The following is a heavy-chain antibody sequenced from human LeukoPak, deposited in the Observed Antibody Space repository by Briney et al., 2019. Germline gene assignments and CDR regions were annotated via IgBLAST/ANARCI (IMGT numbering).Heavy chain of an antibody. CDR1: GFTFSSYS. CDR3: ASFGEYYDYVWGSYRYRLIDY. V-gene: IGHV3-21*01. Sequence: AGGSLRLSCAASGFTFSSYSMNWVRQAPGKGLEWVSPISSSSSYIYYAGSVKGRFTISRDNAKNSLYLQMNSLRAEDTAVYYCASFGEYYDYVWGSYRYRLIDYWGQGTLVTVSS. J-gene: IGHJ4*02. CDR2: ISSSSSYI. D-gene: IGHD3-16*02.